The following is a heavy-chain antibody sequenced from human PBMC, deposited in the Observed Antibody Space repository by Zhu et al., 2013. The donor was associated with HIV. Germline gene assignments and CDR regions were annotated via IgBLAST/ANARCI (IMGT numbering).Heavy chain of an antibody. CDR2: INPQTGAT. J-gene: IGHJ5*02. CDR1: AYSFTGSY. V-gene: IGHV1-2*02. Sequence: QVQLVQSGAEVKKPGASMNVSCKASAYSFTGSYLHWVRQAPGQGLEWMGWINPQTGATNYAETFHGRVTFTRDTSVSSVYIETRSDDTATYFCARSRDKHQLLCPFDPWGQGTLVTVSS. D-gene: IGHD6-13*01. CDR3: ARSRDKHQLLCPFDP.